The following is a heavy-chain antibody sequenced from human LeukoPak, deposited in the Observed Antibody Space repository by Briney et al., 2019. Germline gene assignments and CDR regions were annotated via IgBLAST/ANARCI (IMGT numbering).Heavy chain of an antibody. CDR3: ARRKSSSWYIFDY. CDR2: IYYSGST. J-gene: IGHJ4*02. V-gene: IGHV4-39*01. CDR1: GGSFSSSSYY. D-gene: IGHD6-13*01. Sequence: TSETLSLTCTVSGGSFSSSSYYWGWIRQPPGKGLEWIGSIYYSGSTYYNPSLKSRVTISVDTSKNQFSLKLSSVTAADTAVYHCARRKSSSWYIFDYWGQGTLVTVSS.